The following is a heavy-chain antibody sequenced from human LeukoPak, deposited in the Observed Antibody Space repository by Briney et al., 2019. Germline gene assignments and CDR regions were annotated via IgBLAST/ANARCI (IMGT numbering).Heavy chain of an antibody. CDR2: IDSDGTGT. J-gene: IGHJ6*02. Sequence: GGSLRLSCAASGFTFTTYWMHWVRQAPGKGLVWVSRIDSDGTGTSYADSVKGRFTISRDNAKNTLYLQMNSLRAEDTAVYYCARGRYHGMDVWGQGTTVTVS. V-gene: IGHV3-74*01. CDR3: ARGRYHGMDV. D-gene: IGHD3-9*01. CDR1: GFTFTTYW.